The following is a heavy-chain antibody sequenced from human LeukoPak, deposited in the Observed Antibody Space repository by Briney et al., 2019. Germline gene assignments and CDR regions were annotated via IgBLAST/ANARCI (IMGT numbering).Heavy chain of an antibody. CDR3: ARGGDIAVVPAAMVGP. J-gene: IGHJ5*02. V-gene: IGHV3-23*01. CDR2: FSGTITKI. Sequence: GGSLRLSCAASGFTFASNAMSWVRQAPGKGLEWVSTFSGTITKIYYTNSVRGRFTISRDNSRDTLYLQMNSLRAEDTAMYYCARGGDIAVVPAAMVGPWGQGTLVTVSS. D-gene: IGHD2-2*01. CDR1: GFTFASNA.